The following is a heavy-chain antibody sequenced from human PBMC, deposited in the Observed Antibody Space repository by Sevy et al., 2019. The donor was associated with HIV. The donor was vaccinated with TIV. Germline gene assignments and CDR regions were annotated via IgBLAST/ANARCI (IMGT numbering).Heavy chain of an antibody. V-gene: IGHV4-31*03. J-gene: IGHJ3*01. CDR2: ISYSGST. CDR3: ARATNLNAFDF. CDR1: GGSISSGGYY. Sequence: SETLSLTCTVSGGSISSGGYYWSWIRQHPGKGGGWIGYISYSGSTNYKPSLKSRVTISVDTSKNQFSLKLSSVTAADTAVYYCARATNLNAFDFWGQGTMVTVSS. D-gene: IGHD1-26*01.